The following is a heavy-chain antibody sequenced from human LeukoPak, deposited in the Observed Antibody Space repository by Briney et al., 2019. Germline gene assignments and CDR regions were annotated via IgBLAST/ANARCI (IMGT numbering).Heavy chain of an antibody. Sequence: GGSLRLSCAASGFSFSDYSMNWVRQAPGKGLESLSSISGSGSYTFYADSIKGRFIISRDNGEKSLYLQMDSLRAEDTAVYYCARVFPFGHDYVWGSYRTSFDYWGQGILVTVSS. CDR2: ISGSGSYT. CDR1: GFSFSDYS. CDR3: ARVFPFGHDYVWGSYRTSFDY. D-gene: IGHD3-16*02. J-gene: IGHJ4*02. V-gene: IGHV3-21*04.